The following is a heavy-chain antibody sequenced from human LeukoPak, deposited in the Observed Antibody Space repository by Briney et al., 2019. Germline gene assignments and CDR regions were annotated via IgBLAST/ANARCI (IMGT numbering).Heavy chain of an antibody. CDR3: ARISSSNWYNERGAFDV. CDR2: VYYTGST. V-gene: IGHV4-61*08. Sequence: NTSETLSLTCVVSGDSIDSGGFSWSWIRQPPGKGLEWIGFVYYTGSTNYSPSLKSRVTISVDTSKNQFSLKLRSVTAADTAVYYCARISSSNWYNERGAFDVWGQGALVTVAS. J-gene: IGHJ4*01. CDR1: GDSIDSGGFS. D-gene: IGHD6-13*01.